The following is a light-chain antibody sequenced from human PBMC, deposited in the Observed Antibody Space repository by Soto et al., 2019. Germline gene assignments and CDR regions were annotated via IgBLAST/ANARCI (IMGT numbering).Light chain of an antibody. CDR2: GAS. V-gene: IGKV3-20*01. Sequence: EIVLTQSPGTLSLSPGERATLSCRASQSVSSSYLAWYQQKLGQAPRLLIHGASSRATGIPDRFSGSGSGTDFTLTISRLEPEDFAVYYCQEYGTSPALTFGGGTKVEIK. CDR3: QEYGTSPALT. J-gene: IGKJ4*01. CDR1: QSVSSSY.